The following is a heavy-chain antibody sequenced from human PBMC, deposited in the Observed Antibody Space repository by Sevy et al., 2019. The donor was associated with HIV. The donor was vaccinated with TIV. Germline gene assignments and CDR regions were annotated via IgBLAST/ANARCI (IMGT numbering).Heavy chain of an antibody. V-gene: IGHV3-33*01. CDR3: ARRPKAITFGGVIAQGFGMDV. CDR2: IWYDGSNK. D-gene: IGHD3-16*02. J-gene: IGHJ6*02. Sequence: GGSLRLSCAASGFTFSSYGMHWVRQAPGKGLEWVAVIWYDGSNKYYANAVKGRFTISRDNSKNTLYLQMNSLRAEDTAGYYCARRPKAITFGGVIAQGFGMDVWGQGTTVTVSS. CDR1: GFTFSSYG.